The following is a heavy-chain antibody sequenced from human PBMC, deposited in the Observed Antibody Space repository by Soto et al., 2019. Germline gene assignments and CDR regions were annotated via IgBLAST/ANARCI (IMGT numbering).Heavy chain of an antibody. CDR3: ARWSGYECYLDF. J-gene: IGHJ4*02. CDR2: ISGGNGNT. V-gene: IGHV1-3*01. D-gene: IGHD5-12*01. CDR1: GYTFNNYA. Sequence: QVQLVQSGAEVKKPGASVKVSCEASGYTFNNYAMHWVRQAPGQRLEWMGYISGGNGNTKYSEKLEGRVAITRDTSARTHYLELSSLCSCDTAVYYGARWSGYECYLDFVGQGTLVIVSS.